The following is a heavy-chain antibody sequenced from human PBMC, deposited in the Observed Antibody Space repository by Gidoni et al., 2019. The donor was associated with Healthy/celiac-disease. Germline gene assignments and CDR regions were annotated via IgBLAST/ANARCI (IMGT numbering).Heavy chain of an antibody. CDR2: IKQDGSEK. CDR1: GFTFSSYW. J-gene: IGHJ4*02. V-gene: IGHV3-7*03. Sequence: EVQLVESGGGLVQPGGSLSLSCAASGFTFSSYWVSWVRQAPGKGLEWVANIKQDGSEKYYVDSVKGRFTISRDNAKNSLYLQMNSLRAEDTAVYYCASSPFYGGFWWGQGTLVTVSS. D-gene: IGHD4-17*01. CDR3: ASSPFYGGFW.